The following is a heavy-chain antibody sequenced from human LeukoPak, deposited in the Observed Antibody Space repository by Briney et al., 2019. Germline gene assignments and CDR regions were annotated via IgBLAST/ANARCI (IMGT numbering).Heavy chain of an antibody. V-gene: IGHV4-59*01. Sequence: SETLSLTCTVSGDSINTYYWSWIRQPPEKGLEWIGYIYYRVTSDYNPSLKSRVTMSVDMSTSQISLKLSSVTAADTAVYYCARAVGGDGSGSLWGPGTLVTVSS. CDR1: GDSINTYY. CDR3: ARAVGGDGSGSL. D-gene: IGHD3-10*01. J-gene: IGHJ4*02. CDR2: IYYRVTS.